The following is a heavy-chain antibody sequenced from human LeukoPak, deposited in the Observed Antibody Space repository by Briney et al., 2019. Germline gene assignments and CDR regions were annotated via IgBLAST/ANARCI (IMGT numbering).Heavy chain of an antibody. CDR2: IRSKANNYAT. Sequence: GGSLRLSCAASGFSFSGSAMHWVRQASGKGLEWVGRIRSKANNYATAYAASVKGRFTISRDDSKNTAYLQMNSLKTEDTAVYYCTRQTDFWSAPIENWGQGTPVTVSS. V-gene: IGHV3-73*01. D-gene: IGHD3-3*01. CDR1: GFSFSGSA. J-gene: IGHJ4*02. CDR3: TRQTDFWSAPIEN.